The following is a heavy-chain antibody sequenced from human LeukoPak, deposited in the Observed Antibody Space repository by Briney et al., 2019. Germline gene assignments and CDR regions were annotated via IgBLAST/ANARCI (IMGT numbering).Heavy chain of an antibody. V-gene: IGHV1-18*01. CDR1: GYTFTSYG. CDR3: ARDNHVVVVAASAPLYYYGMDV. CDR2: ISAYNGNT. Sequence: ASVKVSCKASGYTFTSYGISWVRQAPGQGLEWMGWISAYNGNTNYAQKLQGRVTMTTDTSTSTAYMELRSLRSDDTAVYYCARDNHVVVVAASAPLYYYGMDVWGQGTTVTVSS. D-gene: IGHD2-15*01. J-gene: IGHJ6*02.